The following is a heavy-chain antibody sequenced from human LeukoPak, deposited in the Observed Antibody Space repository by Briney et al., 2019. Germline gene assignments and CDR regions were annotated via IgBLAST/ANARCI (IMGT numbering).Heavy chain of an antibody. CDR1: GASISSYY. D-gene: IGHD2-15*01. Sequence: SETLSLTCTVSGASISSYYWSWIRQPPGKGLEWIGYFYYSGTTTYNPSLKSRVSVSLDTSKNQLSLRLNSVTAADTAVYYCARHLTDTYCSGGSCYMYYFEYWGQGTLVTVSS. CDR3: ARHLTDTYCSGGSCYMYYFEY. V-gene: IGHV4-59*08. CDR2: FYYSGTT. J-gene: IGHJ4*02.